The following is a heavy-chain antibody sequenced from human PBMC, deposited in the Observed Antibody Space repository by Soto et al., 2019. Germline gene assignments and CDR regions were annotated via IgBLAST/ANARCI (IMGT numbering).Heavy chain of an antibody. CDR2: IYWDDNE. V-gene: IGHV2-5*02. D-gene: IGHD6-19*01. Sequence: ITLKESGPTLVKPTQTLTLTCTFSGFSLTTPAMGVGWIRQPPGQALEWLALIYWDDNEYYSPSLKNRLAIIKDTSKNQVVLTMTNMDPVDTATYFCAHGVGYSNGWQYFHTWGQGTLVTVSS. J-gene: IGHJ1*01. CDR3: AHGVGYSNGWQYFHT. CDR1: GFSLTTPAMG.